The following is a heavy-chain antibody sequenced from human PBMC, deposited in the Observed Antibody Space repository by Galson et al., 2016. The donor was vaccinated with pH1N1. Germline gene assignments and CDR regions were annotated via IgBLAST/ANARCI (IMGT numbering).Heavy chain of an antibody. CDR1: GFPLSTNGVG. Sequence: PALVKPTQTLTLTCTFSGFPLSTNGVGVGWIRQPPGKALEWLALIYWDDDKRYSPSLKSRLTITKDTSKNQVVLTMTNTDPVDTAPYYCVHSGRGDYVGYFDYWGEGALVTVSS. D-gene: IGHD4-17*01. J-gene: IGHJ4*02. V-gene: IGHV2-5*02. CDR3: VHSGRGDYVGYFDY. CDR2: IYWDDDK.